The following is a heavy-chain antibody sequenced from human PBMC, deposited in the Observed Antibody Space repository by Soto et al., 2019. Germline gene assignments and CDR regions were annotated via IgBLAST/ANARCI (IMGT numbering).Heavy chain of an antibody. D-gene: IGHD2-21*01. J-gene: IGHJ6*02. Sequence: QEQLVQSGAEAKEPGASLKVSCKASGDTFTTNYINWVRQAPGQGLEWMGRINPNSGATLYAQKLQGRLTLTTDTSTSTVYMDLNSLKSEDSAVYYCASRVLCDMDVWGQGTTVTVSS. CDR2: INPNSGAT. CDR1: GDTFTTNY. CDR3: ASRVLCDMDV. V-gene: IGHV1-46*04.